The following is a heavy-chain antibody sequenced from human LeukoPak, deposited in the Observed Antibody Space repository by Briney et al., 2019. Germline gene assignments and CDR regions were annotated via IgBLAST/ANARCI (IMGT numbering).Heavy chain of an antibody. CDR1: GDXVSSNSAA. CDR3: ARGSSSKHYYYYGMGV. Sequence: SQTLSLTCAISGDXVSSNSAAWNWIRRSPSRGLEWLGRTYYRSKWYNDYAVSVKSRITINPDTSKNQFSLQLNSVTPEDTAVYYCARGSSSKHYYYYGMGVWGQGTMVTVSS. CDR2: TYYRSKWYN. J-gene: IGHJ6*02. V-gene: IGHV6-1*01. D-gene: IGHD6-13*01.